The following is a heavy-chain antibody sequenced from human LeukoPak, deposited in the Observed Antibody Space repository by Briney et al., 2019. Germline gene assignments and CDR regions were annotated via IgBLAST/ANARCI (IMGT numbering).Heavy chain of an antibody. V-gene: IGHV4-61*02. CDR1: GGSISRSQYY. Sequence: SETLSLTCTVSGGSISRSQYYWGWIRQPPGKGLEWIGRIYTSGSTNYNPSLKSRVTISGDTSKNQFSLRLSSVTAADTAVYYCARASYSYDINGWVPFDYWGQGTLVTVSS. J-gene: IGHJ4*02. CDR2: IYTSGST. CDR3: ARASYSYDINGWVPFDY. D-gene: IGHD3-22*01.